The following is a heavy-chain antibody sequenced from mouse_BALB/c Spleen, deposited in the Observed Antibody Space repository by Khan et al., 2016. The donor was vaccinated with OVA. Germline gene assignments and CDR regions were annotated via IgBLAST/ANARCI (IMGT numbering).Heavy chain of an antibody. CDR1: GYSITSDYV. CDR2: ISYSGNT. CDR3: AKVYGGNFDY. D-gene: IGHD1-1*01. J-gene: IGHJ2*01. V-gene: IGHV3-2*02. Sequence: EVQLVESGPGLVKPSQSLSLTCTVTGYSITSDYVWNWIRQFPGNKLEWMGFISYSGNTNYNPTFKSRTSITRDTSKNQFFLQLNSVTTEDTAKYYCAKVYGGNFDYWGQGTTLTVSS.